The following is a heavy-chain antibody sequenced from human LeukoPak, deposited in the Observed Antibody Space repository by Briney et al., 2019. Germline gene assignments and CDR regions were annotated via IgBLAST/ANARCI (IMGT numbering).Heavy chain of an antibody. Sequence: PSETLSLTCAVYGGSFSGYYWSWIRQPPGKGLEWIGEINHSGSTNYNPSLKSRVTISVDTSKNQFSLKLSSVTAADTAVYYCARGGKQLEPDYWGQGTLVTVSS. CDR3: ARGGKQLEPDY. CDR1: GGSFSGYY. D-gene: IGHD6-6*01. J-gene: IGHJ4*02. CDR2: INHSGST. V-gene: IGHV4-34*01.